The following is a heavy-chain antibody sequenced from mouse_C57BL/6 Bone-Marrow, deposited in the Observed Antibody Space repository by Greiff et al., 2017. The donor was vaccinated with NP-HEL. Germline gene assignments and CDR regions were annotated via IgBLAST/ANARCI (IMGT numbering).Heavy chain of an antibody. V-gene: IGHV1-81*01. Sequence: VMLVESGAELARPGASVKLSCKASGYTFTSYGISWVKQRTGQGLEWIGEIYPRSGNTYYNEKFKGKATLTADKSSSTAYMELRSLTSEDSAVYFCARKILTGTGVYFDYWGQGTTLTVSS. CDR1: GYTFTSYG. CDR2: IYPRSGNT. CDR3: ARKILTGTGVYFDY. J-gene: IGHJ2*01. D-gene: IGHD4-1*01.